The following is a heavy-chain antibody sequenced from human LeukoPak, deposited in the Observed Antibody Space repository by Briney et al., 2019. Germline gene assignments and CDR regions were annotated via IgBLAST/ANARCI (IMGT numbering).Heavy chain of an antibody. CDR1: GFTFSSYG. Sequence: GGSLRLSCAASGFTFSSYGMHWVRRAPGKGLEWVAVIWYDGSNKYYADSVKGRFTISRDNSKNTLYLQMNSLRAEDTAVYYCARDLGYGGNAVDYWGQGTLVTVSS. CDR2: IWYDGSNK. J-gene: IGHJ4*02. D-gene: IGHD4-23*01. CDR3: ARDLGYGGNAVDY. V-gene: IGHV3-33*01.